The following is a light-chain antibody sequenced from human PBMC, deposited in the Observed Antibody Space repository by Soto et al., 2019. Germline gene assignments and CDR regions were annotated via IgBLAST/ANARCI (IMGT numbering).Light chain of an antibody. Sequence: SPGTLSLSPGERATLSCRASQSVSSSYLAWYQQKPGQAPRLLIYGASSRATGIPDRFSGGGSGTDFTLTISRLEPEDFAVYYCQQYGSSPMYTFGQRARLEIK. CDR2: GAS. J-gene: IGKJ5*01. V-gene: IGKV3-20*01. CDR1: QSVSSSY. CDR3: QQYGSSPMYT.